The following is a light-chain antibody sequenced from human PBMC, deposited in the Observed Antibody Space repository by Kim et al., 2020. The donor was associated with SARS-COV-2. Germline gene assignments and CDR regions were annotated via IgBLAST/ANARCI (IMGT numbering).Light chain of an antibody. J-gene: IGLJ2*01. Sequence: PGNTRTHTCPRSTGGFANNYVHWYLQRPGRSPTTLLYQRNQRPSGGPDRFAGSSDSCASSASLTNSGLKTKDGANYYCQSYDCLVVFGGGTQLTVL. CDR2: QRN. V-gene: IGLV6-57*01. CDR1: TGGFANNY. CDR3: QSYDCLVV.